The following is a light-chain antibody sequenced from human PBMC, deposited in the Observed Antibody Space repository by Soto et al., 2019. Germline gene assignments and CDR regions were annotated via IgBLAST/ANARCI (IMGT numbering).Light chain of an antibody. CDR3: QQYNTYSRT. CDR1: QSISSW. J-gene: IGKJ1*01. Sequence: DIQMTQSPSTLSASVGDRVTITCRASQSISSWLAWYQQKPGKSPKLLISNASNLESGVPSRFSGSGSGTEFTLTISSLQPDDFATFYGQQYNTYSRTFGQGTKVDIK. CDR2: NAS. V-gene: IGKV1-5*03.